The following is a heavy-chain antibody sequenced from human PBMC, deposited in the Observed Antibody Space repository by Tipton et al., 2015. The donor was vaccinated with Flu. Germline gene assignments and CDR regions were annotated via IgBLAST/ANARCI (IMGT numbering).Heavy chain of an antibody. Sequence: TLSLTCAVSGDSISSDYHWGWIRQFPGKGLEWIGTVSRSGSTDYKPSLKSRVTISIDTSKNQFSLKMKSVTAADKAVYYCVRRDYSNYVSDPKSWFDPWGQGTLVTVSS. V-gene: IGHV4-38-2*01. CDR3: VRRDYSNYVSDPKSWFDP. CDR1: GDSISSDYH. D-gene: IGHD4-11*01. CDR2: VSRSGST. J-gene: IGHJ5*02.